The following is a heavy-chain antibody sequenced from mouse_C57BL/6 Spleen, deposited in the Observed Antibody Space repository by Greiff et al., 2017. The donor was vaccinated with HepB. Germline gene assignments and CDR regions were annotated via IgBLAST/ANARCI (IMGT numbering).Heavy chain of an antibody. CDR3: ARGWYDGTLYAMDY. CDR2: INTNNGGT. Sequence: EVQLQQSGPELVKPGASVKMSCKASGYTFTDYNMHWVKQSHGKSLEWIGYINTNNGGTSSNQKFKGKATLTVNKSSSTAYMELRSLTSEDSAVYYCARGWYDGTLYAMDYWGQGTSVTVSS. CDR1: GYTFTDYN. J-gene: IGHJ4*01. V-gene: IGHV1-22*01. D-gene: IGHD2-14*01.